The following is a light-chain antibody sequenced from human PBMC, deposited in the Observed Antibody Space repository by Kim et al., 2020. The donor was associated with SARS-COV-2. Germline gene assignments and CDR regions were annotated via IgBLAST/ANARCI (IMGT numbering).Light chain of an antibody. Sequence: QGQTARLPWSRYKLGDKYVSWYQQKPGQSPVVVIYQYNQRPSGIPERFSGSNSGNTATLTISGTQAMDEADYYCQAWDSSTHNYVFGAGTKVTVL. CDR1: KLGDKY. CDR3: QAWDSSTHNYV. J-gene: IGLJ1*01. V-gene: IGLV3-1*01. CDR2: QYN.